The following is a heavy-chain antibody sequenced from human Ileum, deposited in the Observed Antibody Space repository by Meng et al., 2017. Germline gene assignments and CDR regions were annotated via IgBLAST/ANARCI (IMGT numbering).Heavy chain of an antibody. D-gene: IGHD6-19*01. CDR2: IWYDGSNK. V-gene: IGHV3-33*01. J-gene: IGHJ4*02. Sequence: GESLKISCAASGFTFSNYGMHWVRQAPGKGLEWVAVIWYDGSNKDYADSLKGRFTISRDNSKNTLHLQMNSLRAEDTAVYYCARDSSVWNYLDYWGQGTLVTVSS. CDR3: ARDSSVWNYLDY. CDR1: GFTFSNYG.